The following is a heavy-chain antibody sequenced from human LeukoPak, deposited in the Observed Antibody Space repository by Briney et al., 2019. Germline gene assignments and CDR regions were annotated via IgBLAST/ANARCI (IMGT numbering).Heavy chain of an antibody. CDR2: TRNKANSYTT. CDR3: AREGSSFYSIDAFDI. D-gene: IGHD6-13*01. CDR1: GFTFSDHY. Sequence: GGSLRLSCAASGFTFSDHYMDWVRQAPGKGLEWVGRTRNKANSYTTEYAASVKGRFTISRDDSKNSLYLQMNSLKTEDTAVFYCAREGSSFYSIDAFDIWGQGTMVTVSS. V-gene: IGHV3-72*01. J-gene: IGHJ3*02.